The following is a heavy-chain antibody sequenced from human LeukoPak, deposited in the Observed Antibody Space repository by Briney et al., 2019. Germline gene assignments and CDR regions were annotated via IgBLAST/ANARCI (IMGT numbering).Heavy chain of an antibody. D-gene: IGHD3-9*01. CDR3: ARRDILTGYNDY. CDR2: IYYSGST. CDR1: GGSISSYY. J-gene: IGHJ4*02. V-gene: IGHV4-59*01. Sequence: PSETLSLTCTVSGGSISSYYWSWIRQPPGKGLEWIGYIYYSGSTNYNPSLKSRVTISVDTSKNQFSLKLSSVTAADTAVYYCARRDILTGYNDYWGQGTLVTVSS.